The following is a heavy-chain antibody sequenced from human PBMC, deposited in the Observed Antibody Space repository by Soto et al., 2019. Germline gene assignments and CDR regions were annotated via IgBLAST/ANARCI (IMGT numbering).Heavy chain of an antibody. J-gene: IGHJ6*03. CDR2: TYYRSRWYN. CDR1: GERVSSNSAV. CDR3: AGTTSHQWYYMDV. V-gene: IGHV6-1*01. Sequence: SETLSLTCAISGERVSSNSAVWNWFRLSPSRGLEWLARTYYRSRWYNDYAVSVRSRITVNPDTSKNQFSLQLTSVTPEDTAVYYCAGTTSHQWYYMDVWGKGTTVTVSS. D-gene: IGHD1-7*01.